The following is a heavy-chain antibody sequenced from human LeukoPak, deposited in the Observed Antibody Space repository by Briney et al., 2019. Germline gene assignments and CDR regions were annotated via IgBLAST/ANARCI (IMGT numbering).Heavy chain of an antibody. Sequence: PSETLSLTCTLSSGSISSYYWRWIRPPPGRGLVWIGSILYNGSTNYNPSLKSRVTISVATSKNQFSLDLSTVTAADTAVYYCARLSGYPYYDGMDVWGQGTTVTVSS. J-gene: IGHJ6*02. CDR2: ILYNGST. CDR3: ARLSGYPYYDGMDV. D-gene: IGHD3-3*01. V-gene: IGHV4-59*01. CDR1: SGSISSYY.